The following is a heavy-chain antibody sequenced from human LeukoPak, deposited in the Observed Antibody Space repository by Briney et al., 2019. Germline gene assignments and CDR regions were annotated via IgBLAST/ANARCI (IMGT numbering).Heavy chain of an antibody. V-gene: IGHV3-20*04. CDR2: INWNGGST. J-gene: IGHJ4*02. CDR1: GVTFDDYV. CDR3: ARHHIDCSGGSCYSGGRYYFDS. Sequence: PGGSLRLSCAASGVTFDDYVMSWVRQAPGKGLEWGSGINWNGGSTGYADSVKGRFTISRDNAQNSLYLQMNSLRAADTALYYCARHHIDCSGGSCYSGGRYYFDSSGQGTLVTVSS. D-gene: IGHD2-15*01.